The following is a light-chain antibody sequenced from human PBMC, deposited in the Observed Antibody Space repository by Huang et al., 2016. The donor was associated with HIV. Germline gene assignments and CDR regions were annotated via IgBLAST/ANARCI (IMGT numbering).Light chain of an antibody. Sequence: EIVLTQSPATLSLSPGERATLSCRASQSVGNYLAWYQQKTGQAPRLLIYDATDRAAGIPARFSGSGSGTDFTLTISSLEPEDFAVYYCQQRSNWPPLTFGGGTKVDI. CDR3: QQRSNWPPLT. V-gene: IGKV3-11*01. J-gene: IGKJ4*01. CDR1: QSVGNY. CDR2: DAT.